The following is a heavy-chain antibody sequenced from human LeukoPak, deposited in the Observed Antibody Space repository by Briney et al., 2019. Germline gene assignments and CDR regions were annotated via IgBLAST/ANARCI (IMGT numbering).Heavy chain of an antibody. CDR2: VTDSGNTI. CDR3: ARSIGLTGGGVDV. Sequence: GGSLRLSCAASGFTFSDYNMNWVRQAPGKGLEWVSYVTDSGNTIHYADSVKGRFTISRDNAKNSLYLQMNSLRAEDTAVYYCARSIGLTGGGVDVWGQGTTVTVSS. D-gene: IGHD3-9*01. CDR1: GFTFSDYN. J-gene: IGHJ6*02. V-gene: IGHV3-11*01.